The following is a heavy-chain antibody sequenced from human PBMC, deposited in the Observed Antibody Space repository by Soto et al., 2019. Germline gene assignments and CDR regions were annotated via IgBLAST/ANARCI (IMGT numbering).Heavy chain of an antibody. Sequence: SETLSPNFAVPGGLKRICGYFRGWIRQPPGKGLEWIGYIYHSGSTYYNPSLKSRVTISVDRSKNQFSLKLSSVTAADTAVYYCARGPPFGRWGQRTLVTVSS. CDR3: ARGPPFGR. CDR2: IYHSGST. D-gene: IGHD3-3*01. V-gene: IGHV4-30-2*01. CDR1: GGLKRICGYF. J-gene: IGHJ4*02.